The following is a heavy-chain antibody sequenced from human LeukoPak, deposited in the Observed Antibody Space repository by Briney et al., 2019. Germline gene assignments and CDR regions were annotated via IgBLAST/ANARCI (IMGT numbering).Heavy chain of an antibody. Sequence: PGGSLRLSCAASGFTFSSYAMSWVRQAPGKGLEWVSAISGSGGSTNYADSVKGRFTISRDNSKNTLYVQMNSLRVEDTAVYYCAKGIRGWGLYYFDYWGQETLVTVSS. D-gene: IGHD3-16*01. CDR1: GFTFSSYA. J-gene: IGHJ4*02. CDR3: AKGIRGWGLYYFDY. V-gene: IGHV3-23*01. CDR2: ISGSGGST.